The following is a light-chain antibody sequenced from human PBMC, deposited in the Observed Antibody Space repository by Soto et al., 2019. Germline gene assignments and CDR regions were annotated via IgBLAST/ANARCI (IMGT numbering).Light chain of an antibody. J-gene: IGKJ1*01. Sequence: DIQMTQSPSTLSGSVGDRVTITCRASQTISSWLAWYQQKPGKAPKLLIYKASTLKSGVPSRFSGSGSGTEFTLTITSMHTDDFANYYCQHYNSYSEAFGQGTKVDIK. CDR2: KAS. CDR3: QHYNSYSEA. CDR1: QTISSW. V-gene: IGKV1-5*03.